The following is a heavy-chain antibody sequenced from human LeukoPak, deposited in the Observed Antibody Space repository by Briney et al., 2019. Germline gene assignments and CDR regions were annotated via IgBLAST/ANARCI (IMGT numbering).Heavy chain of an antibody. CDR2: LASGGEIT. CDR3: AKRGEALVVIGRIRGYYFDY. D-gene: IGHD3-22*01. Sequence: AGSLTLSCAASGFTFSNYDKSWVRMAPGKGMGRVSTLASGGEITYYADSVKGRFTISRDNSKYWLCRKMNSRRAEDTAVYYCAKRGEALVVIGRIRGYYFDYWGQGTLVTVS. J-gene: IGHJ4*02. CDR1: GFTFSNYD. V-gene: IGHV3-23*01.